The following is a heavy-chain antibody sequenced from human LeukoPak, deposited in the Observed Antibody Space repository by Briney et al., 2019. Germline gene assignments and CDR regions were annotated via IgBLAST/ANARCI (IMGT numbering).Heavy chain of an antibody. J-gene: IGHJ3*02. Sequence: GGSLRLSCAASGFTFSSYSMNWVRQAAGKGLGWVSSISSSGSYIYYVDSVKGRFTISRDNAKNSLYLQMNSLRAEDTAVYYCARDLCSGGGCYSGADAFDIWGQGTMITVSS. V-gene: IGHV3-21*01. CDR3: ARDLCSGGGCYSGADAFDI. CDR2: ISSSGSYI. D-gene: IGHD2-15*01. CDR1: GFTFSSYS.